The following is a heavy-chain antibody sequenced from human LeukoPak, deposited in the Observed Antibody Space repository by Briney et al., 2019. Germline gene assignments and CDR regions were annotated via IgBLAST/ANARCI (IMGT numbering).Heavy chain of an antibody. V-gene: IGHV3-53*01. CDR1: GFTVSNYH. Sequence: GGSLRLSCAASGFTVSNYHMSRVRQAPGKGLEWVSVIYAGGSTYYAASVKGRFIISRDTSKNTLSLQMSSLRAEDTAVYYCARGGSGSYYGFDYWGQGTLVSVSS. D-gene: IGHD3-10*01. J-gene: IGHJ4*02. CDR3: ARGGSGSYYGFDY. CDR2: IYAGGST.